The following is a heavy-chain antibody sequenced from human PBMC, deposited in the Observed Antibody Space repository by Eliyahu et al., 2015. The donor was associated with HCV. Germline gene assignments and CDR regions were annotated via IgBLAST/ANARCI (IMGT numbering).Heavy chain of an antibody. V-gene: IGHV3-15*04. J-gene: IGHJ6*02. D-gene: IGHD1-1*01. CDR2: IESEADGATT. Sequence: EEQLVESGGGYVKPGDSLTPACEASGFFFFXAWMXGARQAPGKGLEWIGRIESEADGATTEYAGPVKGRFTISRDDSKNTLYLRINSLRIEDTAVYFCARDGTTTRSRVKYYGMDVWGQGTTVTVSS. CDR3: ARDGTTTRSRVKYYGMDV. CDR1: GFFFFXAW.